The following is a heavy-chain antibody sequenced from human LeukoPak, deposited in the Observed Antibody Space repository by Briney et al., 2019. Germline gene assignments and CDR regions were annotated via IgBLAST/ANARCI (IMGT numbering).Heavy chain of an antibody. CDR3: ARDRHYYDSSGYYAGFDY. CDR1: GFTVSSNY. V-gene: IGHV3-53*01. J-gene: IGHJ4*02. Sequence: PGGSLRLSCAASGFTVSSNYMSWVRQAPGKGLEWVSVIYSGGSTYYADSVKGRFTISRDNSKNTLYLQMNSLRAEDTAVYYCARDRHYYDSSGYYAGFDYWGQGTLVTVSS. CDR2: IYSGGST. D-gene: IGHD3-22*01.